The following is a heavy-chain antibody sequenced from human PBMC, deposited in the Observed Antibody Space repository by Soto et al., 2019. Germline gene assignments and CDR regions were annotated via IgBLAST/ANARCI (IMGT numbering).Heavy chain of an antibody. J-gene: IGHJ3*01. CDR3: ARYCSTTSCYGAFDF. CDR2: INPANGST. Sequence: ASVKVSCKASGYIFTSYTIHWVRQGPGQRLEWMGRINPANGSTKNSQKFQGRVTITWDTSASTAYMELSGLTFEDKAVYYCARYCSTTSCYGAFDFWGQGTMVTVS. V-gene: IGHV1-3*01. CDR1: GYIFTSYT. D-gene: IGHD2-2*01.